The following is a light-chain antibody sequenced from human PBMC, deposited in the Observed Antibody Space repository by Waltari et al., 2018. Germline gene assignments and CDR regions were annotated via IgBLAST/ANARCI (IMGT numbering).Light chain of an antibody. CDR1: SSNIGAGYD. J-gene: IGLJ3*02. CDR3: QSYDSSLSGCV. V-gene: IGLV1-40*01. CDR2: GNS. Sequence: QSVLTQPPSVSGAPGQRVTISCTGSSSNIGAGYDLHWYQQLPGTAPKLLIYGNSNRPSGFPDRFSGSKSGTSASLAITGLQSEDEADYYCQSYDSSLSGCVFGGGTKLTVL.